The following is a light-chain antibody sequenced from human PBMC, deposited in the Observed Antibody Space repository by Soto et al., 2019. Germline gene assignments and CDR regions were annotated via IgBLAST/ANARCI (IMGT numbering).Light chain of an antibody. CDR3: QQRSNWPPIT. CDR1: QSVGSN. CDR2: GAS. V-gene: IGKV3-15*01. Sequence: EIVMTQSPATLSVSPGERATLSCRASQSVGSNLAWYQQRPGQAPRLLIYGASTRATGIPARFSGSGSGTDFTLTISSLEPEDSAVYYCQQRSNWPPITFGQGTRLEIK. J-gene: IGKJ5*01.